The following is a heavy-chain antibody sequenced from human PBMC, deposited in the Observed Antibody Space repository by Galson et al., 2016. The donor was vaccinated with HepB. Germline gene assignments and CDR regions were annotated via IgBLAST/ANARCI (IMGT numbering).Heavy chain of an antibody. V-gene: IGHV2-70*11. J-gene: IGHJ3*02. D-gene: IGHD5-12*01. Sequence: PALVKPTQTLTLTCTFSGFSLSTSGVGVGWIRQPPGKALEWLARIDWDDDKYYSTSLKTRLTISKDTSKNQVVLTMTNMDPVDTATYYCARRSGYDLGGAFDIWGQGTMVTVSS. CDR2: IDWDDDK. CDR3: ARRSGYDLGGAFDI. CDR1: GFSLSTSGVG.